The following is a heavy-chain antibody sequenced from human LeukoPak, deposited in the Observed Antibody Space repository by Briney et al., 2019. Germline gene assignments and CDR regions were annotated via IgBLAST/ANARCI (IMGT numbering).Heavy chain of an antibody. CDR1: GYTFTGYY. CDR2: INPNSGGT. D-gene: IGHD3-10*01. V-gene: IGHV1-2*02. CDR3: ARGRALQLWFGEEGRHDANFDY. Sequence: ASVKVSCKASGYTFTGYYMHWVRQAPGQGLEWMGWINPNSGGTNYAQKFQGRVTMTRDTSISTAYMELSRLRSDDTAVYYCARGRALQLWFGEEGRHDANFDYWGQGTLVTVSS. J-gene: IGHJ4*02.